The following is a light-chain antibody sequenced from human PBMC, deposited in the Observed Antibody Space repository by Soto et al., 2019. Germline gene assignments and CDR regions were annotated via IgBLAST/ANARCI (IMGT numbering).Light chain of an antibody. Sequence: QSALTQPASVSGSPGQSITISCTGSSSDVGDYNYVSWYQQHPGKAPKLMIYEVSNRPSGVSNRFSGSKSGNTASLTISGLQAEDEADYYCNSFTSRSTFVFGTGTKVTAL. J-gene: IGLJ1*01. CDR1: SSDVGDYNY. CDR2: EVS. CDR3: NSFTSRSTFV. V-gene: IGLV2-14*01.